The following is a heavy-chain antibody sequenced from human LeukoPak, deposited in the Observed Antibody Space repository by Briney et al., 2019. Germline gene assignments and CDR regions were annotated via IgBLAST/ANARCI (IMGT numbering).Heavy chain of an antibody. D-gene: IGHD6-19*01. J-gene: IGHJ4*02. CDR1: GFTVSSNY. CDR2: IYSGGST. V-gene: IGHV3-53*01. CDR3: AKGVSGWPYYFDY. Sequence: GGSLRLSCAASGFTVSSNYMSWVRQAPGKGLEGVSVIYSGGSTYYADSVKGRFTISRDNSKNTLDLQMNSLRAEDTAVYYCAKGVSGWPYYFDYWGQGNLVIVSS.